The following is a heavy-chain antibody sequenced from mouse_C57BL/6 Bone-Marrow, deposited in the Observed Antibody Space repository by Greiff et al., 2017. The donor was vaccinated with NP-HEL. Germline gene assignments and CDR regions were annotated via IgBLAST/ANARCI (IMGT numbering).Heavy chain of an antibody. CDR1: GFTFSSYA. V-gene: IGHV5-4*01. CDR3: ARDLSPIYYDYDGFAY. CDR2: ISDGGSYT. Sequence: EVKLMESGGGLVKPGGSLKLSCAASGFTFSSYAMSWVRQTPEKRLEWVATISDGGSYTYYPDNVKGRFTISRDNAKNNLYLQLSHLKTEYTAMYYCARDLSPIYYDYDGFAYCDQGTLVTVSA. J-gene: IGHJ3*01. D-gene: IGHD2-4*01.